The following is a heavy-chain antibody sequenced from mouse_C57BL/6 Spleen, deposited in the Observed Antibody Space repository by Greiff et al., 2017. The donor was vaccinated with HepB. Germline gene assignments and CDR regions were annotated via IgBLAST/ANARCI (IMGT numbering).Heavy chain of an antibody. CDR2: ISGGGGNT. D-gene: IGHD1-1*01. Sequence: LVESGGGLVKPGGSLKLSCAASGFTFSSYTMSWVRQTPEKRLEWVATISGGGGNTYYPDSVKGRFTISRDNAKNTLYLQMSSLRSEDTALYYCARHEDYGSSYAYACWGKVTLVSVAA. CDR3: ARHEDYGSSYAYAC. J-gene: IGHJ3*01. V-gene: IGHV5-9*01. CDR1: GFTFSSYT.